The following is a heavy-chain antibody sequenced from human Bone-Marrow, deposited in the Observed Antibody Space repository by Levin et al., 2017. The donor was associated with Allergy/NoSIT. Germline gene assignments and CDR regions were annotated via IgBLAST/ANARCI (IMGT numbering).Heavy chain of an antibody. V-gene: IGHV1-69*13. CDR1: GGTFRTYG. CDR2: IIPIYGIP. D-gene: IGHD2-2*01. CDR3: ASQGYCSSPSCPSYY. Sequence: PSASVKVSCKASGGTFRTYGINWVRQAPGQGLEWMGGIIPIYGIPNYAQRLQGRVTITADESTTTAYMELTSLRSEDTAVYYCASQGYCSSPSCPSYYWGQGTLVTVSS. J-gene: IGHJ4*02.